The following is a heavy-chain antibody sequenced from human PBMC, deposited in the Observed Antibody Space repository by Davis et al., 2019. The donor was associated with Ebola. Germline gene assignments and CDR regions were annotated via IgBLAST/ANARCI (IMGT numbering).Heavy chain of an antibody. CDR1: GGSISSRY. V-gene: IGHV4-59*11. D-gene: IGHD3-16*01. J-gene: IGHJ4*02. CDR3: ARVGGDGSSHLEGLDS. CDR2: INYSGRT. Sequence: MPSETLSLTCTVSGGSISSRYWSWVRQPPGKGLEWIADINYSGRTNYNPSLASRVTISIATSKNQFSLNLNSVTASDTAVYYCARVGGDGSSHLEGLDSWGRGTLVTVSS.